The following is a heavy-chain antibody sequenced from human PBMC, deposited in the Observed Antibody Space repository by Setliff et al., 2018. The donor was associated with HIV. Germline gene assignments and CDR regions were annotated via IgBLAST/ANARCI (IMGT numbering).Heavy chain of an antibody. D-gene: IGHD3-3*01. CDR2: INHSRRT. CDR1: GGSFSGFY. CDR3: ARSIVPVASGYYYFEY. V-gene: IGHV4-34*01. J-gene: IGHJ4*02. Sequence: SETLSLTCAVYGGSFSGFYWNWIRQAPGKGLEWIGEINHSRRTKYKPSLKSRVTISVDTSKNQFSLRLSSVAAGDTAVYYCARSIVPVASGYYYFEYWGQGTLVTVSS.